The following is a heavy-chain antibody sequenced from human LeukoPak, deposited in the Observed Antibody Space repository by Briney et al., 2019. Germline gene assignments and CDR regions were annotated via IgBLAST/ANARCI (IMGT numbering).Heavy chain of an antibody. Sequence: ASVKVSCKASGYTFTSHGISWVRQAPGQGLEWMGWISAYRGNTNYAQKLQGRVTMTTDTSTSTAYMELSSLRSDDTAVYYCARDRRVGSSWYGYWGQGTLVTVSS. CDR1: GYTFTSHG. J-gene: IGHJ4*02. CDR3: ARDRRVGSSWYGY. V-gene: IGHV1-18*01. CDR2: ISAYRGNT. D-gene: IGHD6-13*01.